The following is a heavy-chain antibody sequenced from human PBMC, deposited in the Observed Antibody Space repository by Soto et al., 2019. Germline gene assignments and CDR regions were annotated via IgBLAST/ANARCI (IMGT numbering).Heavy chain of an antibody. J-gene: IGHJ4*02. CDR2: IYHTGTT. V-gene: IGHV4-39*01. CDR1: GDSISSSTYY. CDR3: ARPYFSSSSMFDY. Sequence: SETLSLTCTVSGDSISSSTYYWGWIRQPPGKGLEWIGCIYHTGTTYYNPSLKSRVTISVDTSKNQFSLKLSSVTAADTAVYYCARPYFSSSSMFDYWGQGTLVAVSS. D-gene: IGHD6-6*01.